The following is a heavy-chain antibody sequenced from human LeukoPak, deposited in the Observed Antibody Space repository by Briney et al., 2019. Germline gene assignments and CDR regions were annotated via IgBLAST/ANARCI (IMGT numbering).Heavy chain of an antibody. Sequence: ASVKVSCKASGYTFTGYYMHWVRQAPGQGLEWMGWINPNSGGTNYAQKFQGRVTMTRDTSISTAYMELSRLRSDDTAVYYCARAKAAAGSSGWFDPWGQGTLVTVSS. CDR2: INPNSGGT. CDR3: ARAKAAAGSSGWFDP. V-gene: IGHV1-2*02. D-gene: IGHD6-13*01. J-gene: IGHJ5*02. CDR1: GYTFTGYY.